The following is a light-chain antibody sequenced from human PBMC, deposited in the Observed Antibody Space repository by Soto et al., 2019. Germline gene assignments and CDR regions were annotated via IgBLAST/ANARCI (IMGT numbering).Light chain of an antibody. J-gene: IGLJ1*01. CDR3: CAYVGARSYV. CDR2: EGT. CDR1: NL. Sequence: NLVSWYQQHPGKAPKVVLYEGTKRPSGVSNRFSGSNSGSTASLTISGLQAEDEAHYFCCAYVGARSYVFGPGTKV. V-gene: IGLV2-23*01.